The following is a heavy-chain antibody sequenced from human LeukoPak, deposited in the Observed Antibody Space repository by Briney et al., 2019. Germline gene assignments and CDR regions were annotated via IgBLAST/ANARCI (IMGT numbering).Heavy chain of an antibody. CDR3: ARRSHMTYGCFDC. CDR2: ISSGGSTI. V-gene: IGHV3-48*03. Sequence: PGGSLRLSCAASGFTFSSFEMKWVRQAPGKGLEWVSYISSGGSTIYYADSVKGRFTISRDNAKNSLYLQMNSLRAEDTAIYYCARRSHMTYGCFDCWGQGTLVTVSS. CDR1: GFTFSSFE. J-gene: IGHJ4*02. D-gene: IGHD3-10*01.